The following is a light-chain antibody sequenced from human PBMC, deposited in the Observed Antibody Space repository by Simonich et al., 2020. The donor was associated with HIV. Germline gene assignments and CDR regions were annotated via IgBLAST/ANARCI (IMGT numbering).Light chain of an antibody. CDR3: CSYAGSSTYV. J-gene: IGLJ1*01. CDR1: SSDVGGYNY. Sequence: QSALTQPASVSGSPGQSITISCTGTSSDVGGYNYVSWYQQHPGKAPKLMIYEGSKRPSGVSNRFSGSKSGNTASLTISGLQPEDEADYYCCSYAGSSTYVFGTGTKVTVL. CDR2: EGS. V-gene: IGLV2-23*01.